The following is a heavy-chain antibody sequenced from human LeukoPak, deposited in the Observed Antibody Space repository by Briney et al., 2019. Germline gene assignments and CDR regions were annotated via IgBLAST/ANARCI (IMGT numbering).Heavy chain of an antibody. CDR2: ISAYNGNT. V-gene: IGHV1-18*01. D-gene: IGHD3-10*01. J-gene: IGHJ6*02. CDR3: AREQDGYYGSGSYSVYYYCGMDV. CDR1: GYTFTGYG. Sequence: ASVKVSSKASGYTFTGYGISRVRQAPGQGNEWMGWISAYNGNTNYAQKLQGRVTMTTDTSTSTAYMELRSLRSDDTAVYYCAREQDGYYGSGSYSVYYYCGMDVWGQGTTVTVSS.